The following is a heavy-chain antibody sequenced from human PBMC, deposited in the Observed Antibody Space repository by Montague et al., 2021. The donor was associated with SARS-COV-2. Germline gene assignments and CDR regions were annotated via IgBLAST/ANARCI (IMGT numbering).Heavy chain of an antibody. V-gene: IGHV3-21*01. CDR3: ARGLALHYDFWSGYYRPEYFQH. J-gene: IGHJ1*01. CDR2: ISSSSSYI. CDR1: GFTFSSYS. D-gene: IGHD3-3*01. Sequence: SLRLSCAASGFTFSSYSMNWVRQAPGKGLEWVSSISSSSSYIYYADSVKGRFTISRDNAKNSLYLQMNSLRAEDTAVYYCARGLALHYDFWSGYYRPEYFQHWGRGTLVTVSS.